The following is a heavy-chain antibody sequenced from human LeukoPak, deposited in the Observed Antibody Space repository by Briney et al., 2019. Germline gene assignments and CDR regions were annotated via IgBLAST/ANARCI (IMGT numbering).Heavy chain of an antibody. Sequence: SETLSLTCTVSGDSISSYYWSWIRQPPGKGLEWIGYIYYRGSTNYNPSLQSRVTISVDTSKNQFSLNLNSVTAADTAVYYCARGGAARLHFQNWGQGTLVTVSS. CDR2: IYYRGST. CDR1: GDSISSYY. CDR3: ARGGAARLHFQN. D-gene: IGHD6-6*01. V-gene: IGHV4-59*01. J-gene: IGHJ1*01.